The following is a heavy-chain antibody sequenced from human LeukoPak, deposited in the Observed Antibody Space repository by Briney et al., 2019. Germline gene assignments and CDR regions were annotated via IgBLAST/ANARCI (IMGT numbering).Heavy chain of an antibody. D-gene: IGHD5-18*01. V-gene: IGHV4-31*03. Sequence: SETLSLTCTVSGGSISSGGYYWSWIRQHPGKGLEWIGYIYYSGSTYYNPSLKSRVTISVDTSKNQFSLKLSSVTAADTAVYYCARGRGYSYGTRSYYFDYWGQGTLVTVSS. CDR2: IYYSGST. CDR1: GGSISSGGYY. J-gene: IGHJ4*02. CDR3: ARGRGYSYGTRSYYFDY.